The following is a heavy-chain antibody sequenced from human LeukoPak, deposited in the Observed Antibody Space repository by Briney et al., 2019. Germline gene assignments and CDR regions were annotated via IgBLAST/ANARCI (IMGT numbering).Heavy chain of an antibody. CDR3: VRIPNTAPPPNWFDP. CDR1: GYIFANYW. CDR2: IYPGNSDV. D-gene: IGHD2-15*01. V-gene: IGHV5-51*01. Sequence: GGSLKISCKGSGYIFANYWINWVRQMPGKGLEWMGVIYPGNSDVRYNPSFQGQVTISADKSISAAYLQWSSLKTSDTAMYYCVRIPNTAPPPNWFDPWGQGTLVTVSS. J-gene: IGHJ5*02.